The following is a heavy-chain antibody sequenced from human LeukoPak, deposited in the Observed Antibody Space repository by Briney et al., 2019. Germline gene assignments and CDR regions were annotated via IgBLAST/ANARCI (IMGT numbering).Heavy chain of an antibody. D-gene: IGHD3-16*02. CDR3: ARQPKPYDYVWGSYRYSGYYFDY. CDR1: GFTFSSYG. V-gene: IGHV3-30*03. J-gene: IGHJ4*02. CDR2: ISYDGSNK. Sequence: PGGSLRLSCAASGFTFSSYGMHWVRQAPGKGLEWVAVISYDGSNKYYADSVKGRFTISRDNSKNTLYLQMNSLRAEDTAVYYCARQPKPYDYVWGSYRYSGYYFDYWGQGTLVTVSS.